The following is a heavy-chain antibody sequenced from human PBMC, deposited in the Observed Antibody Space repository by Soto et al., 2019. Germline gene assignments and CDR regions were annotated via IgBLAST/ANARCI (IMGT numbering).Heavy chain of an antibody. J-gene: IGHJ4*02. D-gene: IGHD3-9*01. CDR1: GGSISSYY. Sequence: TSETLSVTCTVAGGSISSYYWSWIRKTTGKGLEWIGYIYYSGSTNYNPSLKSRVTISVDTSKNQFSLKLSSVTAADTAVYYCARVRGFDWLLSNGYFDYWGQGTLVTVSS. V-gene: IGHV4-59*01. CDR3: ARVRGFDWLLSNGYFDY. CDR2: IYYSGST.